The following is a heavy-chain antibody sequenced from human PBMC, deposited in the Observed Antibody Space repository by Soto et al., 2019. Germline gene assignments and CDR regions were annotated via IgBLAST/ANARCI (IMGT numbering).Heavy chain of an antibody. V-gene: IGHV1-8*01. CDR2: MNPNSGNT. Sequence: ASVKVSCKASGYTFTSYDINWVRQATGQGLEWMGWMNPNSGNTGYAQKFQGRVTMTRNTSISTAYMELSSLRSEDTAVYYCARGTAAAGSFDPWGQGTLVTVSS. D-gene: IGHD6-13*01. CDR3: ARGTAAAGSFDP. J-gene: IGHJ5*02. CDR1: GYTFTSYD.